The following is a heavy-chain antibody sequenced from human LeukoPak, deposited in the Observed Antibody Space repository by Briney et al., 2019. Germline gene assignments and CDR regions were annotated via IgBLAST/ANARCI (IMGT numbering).Heavy chain of an antibody. CDR1: GYSFTSYW. J-gene: IGHJ4*02. Sequence: GESLKISCKGSGYSFTSYWIGWVRQMPGKGLEWMGIIYPGDSDTRYSPSFQGQVTISADKSISTAYLQWSSLKALDTAMYYCARQGGALGDSSGYYYYWGQGTLVTVSS. CDR3: ARQGGALGDSSGYYYY. CDR2: IYPGDSDT. V-gene: IGHV5-51*01. D-gene: IGHD3-22*01.